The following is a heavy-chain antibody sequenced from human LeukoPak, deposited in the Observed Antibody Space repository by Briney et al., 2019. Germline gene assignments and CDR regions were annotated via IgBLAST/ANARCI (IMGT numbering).Heavy chain of an antibody. V-gene: IGHV3-7*01. Sequence: GGSLRLSCAASGFSFNSYWMSWVRQAPGKRLEWAANIKQDGSETKYVDSVKGRFTISRDNAKNSLFLQMDSLRAEDTAVYYCAVSNWMDPWGQGTLVTVSS. J-gene: IGHJ5*02. CDR2: IKQDGSET. CDR1: GFSFNSYW. CDR3: AVSNWMDP.